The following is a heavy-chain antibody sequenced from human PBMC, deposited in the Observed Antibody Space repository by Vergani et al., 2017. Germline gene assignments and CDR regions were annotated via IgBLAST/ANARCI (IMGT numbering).Heavy chain of an antibody. CDR2: IYYSGST. D-gene: IGHD3-22*01. CDR3: DRVAGGSGGYYLG. V-gene: IGHV4-30-4*08. CDR1: GDSSNNDDYY. Sequence: QLQLQQSGPGLVQPSQTLSLTCIVSGDSSNNDDYYWSWIRQPPGKGLEWIGYIYYSGSTYQNPSLESRLTMSLDTSRTQFSLNLISVTAGDTAVYYCDRVAGGSGGYYLGWGQGTPVTVSS. J-gene: IGHJ4*02.